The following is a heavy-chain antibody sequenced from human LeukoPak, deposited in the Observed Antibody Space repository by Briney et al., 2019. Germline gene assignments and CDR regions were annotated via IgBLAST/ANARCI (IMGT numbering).Heavy chain of an antibody. V-gene: IGHV5-51*01. CDR1: GYSFTNYW. D-gene: IGHD4-23*01. CDR3: ARRVVNNRNWYFNL. J-gene: IGHJ2*01. CDR2: IYPGDSDT. Sequence: GESLKISCKGSGYSFTNYWIGWVRQIPGTGLEWMGIIYPGDSDTIYNPSFQGQVTISADKSITTAYVQWSSLKASDTAIYYCARRVVNNRNWYFNLWGRGTLVTVSS.